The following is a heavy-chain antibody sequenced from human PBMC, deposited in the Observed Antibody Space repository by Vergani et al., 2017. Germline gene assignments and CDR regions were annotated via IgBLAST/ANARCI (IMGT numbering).Heavy chain of an antibody. CDR2: ISAYNGNK. D-gene: IGHD3-3*01. V-gene: IGHV1-18*01. J-gene: IGHJ6*02. CDR1: GYTFTSYG. Sequence: QVQLVQSGAEVKKPGASVKVSCKASGYTFTSYGISWVRQAPGQGLEWMGWISAYNGNKNYAQKLQGRVNMTTDTSTSTVYMELRSMRSDETAVYYCAIDVREGSNYDFWSDFYTGGYYYYGMDVWGQGSTVTVSS. CDR3: AIDVREGSNYDFWSDFYTGGYYYYGMDV.